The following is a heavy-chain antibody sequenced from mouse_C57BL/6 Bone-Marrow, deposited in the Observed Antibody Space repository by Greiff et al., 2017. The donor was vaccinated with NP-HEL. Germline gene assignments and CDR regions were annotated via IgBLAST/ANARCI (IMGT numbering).Heavy chain of an antibody. J-gene: IGHJ4*01. CDR3: ARRRSTSRYYAMDY. CDR1: GYTFTSYW. D-gene: IGHD1-1*01. CDR2: IDPSDSYT. Sequence: QVQLQQPGAELVMPGASVKLSCKASGYTFTSYWMHWVKQRPGPGLEWLGEIDPSDSYTNYNQKFKGKSTLTVDKSSSTAYMQLSSLTSEDSAVYYCARRRSTSRYYAMDYWGQGTSVTVSS. V-gene: IGHV1-69*01.